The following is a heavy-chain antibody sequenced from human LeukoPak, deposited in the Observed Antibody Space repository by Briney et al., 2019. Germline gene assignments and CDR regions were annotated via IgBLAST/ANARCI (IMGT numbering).Heavy chain of an antibody. Sequence: GASVKVSCKASGGTFSSYAISWVRQAPGQGLEWMGGIIPIFGTANYAQKFQGRVTITADESTSTAYMELSSLRSEDTAVYYCAREEYQLLRFDPWGQGTLVTVSS. CDR2: IIPIFGTA. V-gene: IGHV1-69*13. J-gene: IGHJ5*02. D-gene: IGHD2-2*01. CDR3: AREEYQLLRFDP. CDR1: GGTFSSYA.